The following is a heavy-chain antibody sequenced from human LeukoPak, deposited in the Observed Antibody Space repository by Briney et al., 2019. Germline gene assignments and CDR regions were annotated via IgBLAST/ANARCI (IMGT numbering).Heavy chain of an antibody. CDR2: IKPDGSEK. CDR3: ARVNIFSFGDAFDI. V-gene: IGHV3-7*01. CDR1: GFNCSDYS. J-gene: IGHJ3*02. D-gene: IGHD3-3*02. Sequence: GGSLRLSCAASGFNCSDYSMSWIRQAPGKGLEWVANIKPDGSEKAYVDSLKGRFTLSRDNTKNSLYLQMNTLRAEDTAVYVFARVNIFSFGDAFDIWGQGTMVTVSS.